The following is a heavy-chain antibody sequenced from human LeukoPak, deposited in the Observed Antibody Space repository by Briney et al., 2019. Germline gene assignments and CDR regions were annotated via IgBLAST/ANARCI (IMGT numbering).Heavy chain of an antibody. Sequence: ASVKVSCKASGGTFSSYAISWVRQAPGQGLEWMGGIIPIFGTANYAQKFQGRVTITADESTSTAYMELSSLRSEDTAVYYCARENLRDHQLLLGGDAFDIWGQGTMVTVSS. CDR3: ARENLRDHQLLLGGDAFDI. CDR2: IIPIFGTA. CDR1: GGTFSSYA. D-gene: IGHD2-2*01. J-gene: IGHJ3*02. V-gene: IGHV1-69*13.